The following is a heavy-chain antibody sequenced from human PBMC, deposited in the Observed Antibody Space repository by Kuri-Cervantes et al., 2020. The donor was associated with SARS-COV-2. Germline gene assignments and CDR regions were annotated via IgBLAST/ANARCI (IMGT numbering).Heavy chain of an antibody. J-gene: IGHJ6*02. CDR1: GCSISSGSYY. Sequence: LRLSCTVSGCSISSGSYYWSWIRQPAGKGLEWIGRIYTSESTNYNPSLKSRVTISVDTSKNQFSLKLSSVTAADTAVYYCARGTAGAPGGGMDVWGQGTTVTVSS. CDR2: IYTSEST. D-gene: IGHD1-26*01. CDR3: ARGTAGAPGGGMDV. V-gene: IGHV4-61*02.